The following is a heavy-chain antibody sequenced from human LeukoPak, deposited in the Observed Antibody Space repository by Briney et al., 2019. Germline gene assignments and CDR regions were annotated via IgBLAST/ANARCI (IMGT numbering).Heavy chain of an antibody. CDR1: GGSISSYY. Sequence: PSETLSLTCTVSGGSISSYYWSWIRQPPGKGLEWIGYIYYSGSTNYSPSLKSRVTISVDTSKNQFSLKLSSVTAADTALYYCARAKITAADIDRPFDPWGQGTLVTVSS. CDR3: ARAKITAADIDRPFDP. CDR2: IYYSGST. D-gene: IGHD6-13*01. J-gene: IGHJ5*02. V-gene: IGHV4-59*01.